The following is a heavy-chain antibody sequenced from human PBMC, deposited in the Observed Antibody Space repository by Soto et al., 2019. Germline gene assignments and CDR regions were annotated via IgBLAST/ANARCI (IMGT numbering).Heavy chain of an antibody. Sequence: QVQLQESGPGLVKPSETLSLSCTVSGGSFISYYCNWVRKSAGKGLEWIGRSYPSGSTTSNPSLKRRLTTSVATSKNRSSLRMSAMAAADTAGYYCATVRSDVVPGAMDTWGQGTLVTVSS. D-gene: IGHD2-2*01. V-gene: IGHV4-4*07. CDR3: ATVRSDVVPGAMDT. CDR2: SYPSGST. CDR1: GGSFISYY. J-gene: IGHJ5*02.